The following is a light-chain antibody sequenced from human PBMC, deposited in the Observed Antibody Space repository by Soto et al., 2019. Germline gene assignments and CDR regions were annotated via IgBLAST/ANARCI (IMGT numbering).Light chain of an antibody. Sequence: DIQMTQSPSFLSASVGDRVTITCRARQRVGSDLNWYQQKPGKAPTLLIYSASELQSGVSSRFSGSGSGTDFTLPISNLQPEDFAVYYCQQSHNTPLTFGQGPKVEI. CDR1: QRVGSD. V-gene: IGKV1-39*01. CDR2: SAS. CDR3: QQSHNTPLT. J-gene: IGKJ1*01.